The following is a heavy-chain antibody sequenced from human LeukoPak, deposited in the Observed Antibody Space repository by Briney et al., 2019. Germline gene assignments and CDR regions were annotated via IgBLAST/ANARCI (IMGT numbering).Heavy chain of an antibody. CDR1: GFTVSSNY. V-gene: IGHV3-53*01. D-gene: IGHD6-13*01. CDR2: IYSGGST. Sequence: GGSLRLSCAASGFTVSSNYMSWVRQAPGKGLEWVSVIYSGGSTYYADSVKGRFTISRDNSKNTLYLQMNSLRAEDTAVYYCARLENIASDFQHWGQGTLVTVSS. J-gene: IGHJ1*01. CDR3: ARLENIASDFQH.